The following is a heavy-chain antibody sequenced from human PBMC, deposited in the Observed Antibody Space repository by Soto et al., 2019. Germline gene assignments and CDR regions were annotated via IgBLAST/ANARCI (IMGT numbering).Heavy chain of an antibody. CDR1: GGTFSSYT. CDR3: AKDGGKDGYFGNWFDP. CDR2: IIPILGIA. Sequence: SVKVSCKASGGTFSSYTISWVRQAPGQRLEWMGRIIPILGIANYAQKFQGRVTLTADESTTTVYMELSSLRSDDTAVYYCAKDGGKDGYFGNWFDPWGQGTQVTVSS. V-gene: IGHV1-69*04. D-gene: IGHD5-12*01. J-gene: IGHJ5*02.